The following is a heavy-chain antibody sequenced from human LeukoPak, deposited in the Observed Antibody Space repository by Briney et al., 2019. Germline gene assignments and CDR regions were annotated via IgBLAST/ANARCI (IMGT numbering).Heavy chain of an antibody. CDR3: AKGIYDFWSGLIGPYYYGMDV. D-gene: IGHD3-3*01. CDR1: GFTFSSYA. J-gene: IGHJ6*02. Sequence: GGSLRLSCAASGFTFSSYAMHWVRQAPGKGLEWVAVISYDGSNKYYADSVKGRFTISRDNSKNTLYLQMNSLRAEDTAVYYCAKGIYDFWSGLIGPYYYGMDVWGQGTTVTVSS. CDR2: ISYDGSNK. V-gene: IGHV3-30-3*01.